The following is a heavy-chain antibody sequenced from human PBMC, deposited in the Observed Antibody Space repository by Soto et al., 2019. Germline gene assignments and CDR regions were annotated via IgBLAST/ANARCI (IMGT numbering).Heavy chain of an antibody. D-gene: IGHD2-21*02. CDR3: AELPATAIPTDY. V-gene: IGHV3-23*01. CDR1: GFTFSSYA. Sequence: LSLTCAASGFTFSSYAMSWVRQAPGKGLEWVSAISGSGGSTYYADSVKGRFTISRDNSKNTLYLQMNSLRAEDTAVYYCAELPATAIPTDYWGQGTLVTVSS. J-gene: IGHJ4*02. CDR2: ISGSGGST.